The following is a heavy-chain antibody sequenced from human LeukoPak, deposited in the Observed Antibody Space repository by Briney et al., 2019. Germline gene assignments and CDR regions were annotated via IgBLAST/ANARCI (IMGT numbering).Heavy chain of an antibody. CDR1: GFTFSGSA. J-gene: IGHJ4*02. V-gene: IGHV3-73*01. Sequence: GGSLKLSCAASGFTFSGSAVHWVRQASGKGLEWVGHIRDKADNYATAYAASVNGRFTISRDDSKTTAYLQMSSLKTEDTAVYYCTTWAAPAPFEYWGQGTLVTVSS. CDR2: IRDKADNYAT. CDR3: TTWAAPAPFEY. D-gene: IGHD6-13*01.